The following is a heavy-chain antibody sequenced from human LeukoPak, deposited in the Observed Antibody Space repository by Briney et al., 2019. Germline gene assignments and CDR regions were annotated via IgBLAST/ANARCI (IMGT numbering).Heavy chain of an antibody. D-gene: IGHD4-17*01. J-gene: IGHJ4*02. V-gene: IGHV3-30*01. CDR2: ISYDGSNK. CDR3: ATAAGDYEDY. CDR1: GFTFSSYA. Sequence: GRSLRLSCAACGFTFSSYAMHWVRQAPGKGLEWVAVISYDGSNKYYADSVKGRFTISRDNSKNTLYLQMNSLRAEDTAVYYCATAAGDYEDYWGQGTLVTVSS.